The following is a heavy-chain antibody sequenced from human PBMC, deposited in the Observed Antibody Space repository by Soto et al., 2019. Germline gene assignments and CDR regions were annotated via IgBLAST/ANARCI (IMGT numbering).Heavy chain of an antibody. CDR2: IYYSGST. CDR1: GGSISNYY. Sequence: QVQLQESGPGLVKPSETLSLTCTVSGGSISNYYWGWIRQPPGKGLEWMGYIYYSGSTKYNPSLKRLVSISVDTSKNQFSLNLHSVTAADTAVYHCARGFATSWYTYYFDYWCQGTLVTVSS. CDR3: ARGFATSWYTYYFDY. V-gene: IGHV4-59*08. J-gene: IGHJ4*02. D-gene: IGHD6-13*01.